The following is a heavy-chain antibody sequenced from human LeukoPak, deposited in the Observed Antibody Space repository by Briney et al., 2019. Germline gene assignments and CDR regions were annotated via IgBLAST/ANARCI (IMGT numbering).Heavy chain of an antibody. CDR1: GGSISSSSYY. J-gene: IGHJ4*02. CDR2: IYYSGST. Sequence: SETLSLTCTVSGGSISSSSYYWGWIRQPPGKGLEWIGSIYYSGSTYYNPSLKSRVTISVDTSKNQFSLKLSSVTAADTAVYHCAREAGSGWYKWGQGTLVTVSS. V-gene: IGHV4-39*07. CDR3: AREAGSGWYK. D-gene: IGHD6-19*01.